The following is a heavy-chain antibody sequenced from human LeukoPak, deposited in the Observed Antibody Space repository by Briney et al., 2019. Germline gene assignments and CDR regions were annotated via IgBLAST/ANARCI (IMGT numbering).Heavy chain of an antibody. CDR1: GFTLSSYG. Sequence: GGSLRLSCAASGFTLSSYGMHWVRQAPGKGLEWVAFIRYDGSNKYYADSVKGRFTISRDNSKNTLYLQMNSLRAEDTAVYYCAKDSPVVAAPDYWGQGTLVTVSS. V-gene: IGHV3-30*02. CDR3: AKDSPVVAAPDY. J-gene: IGHJ4*02. D-gene: IGHD2-15*01. CDR2: IRYDGSNK.